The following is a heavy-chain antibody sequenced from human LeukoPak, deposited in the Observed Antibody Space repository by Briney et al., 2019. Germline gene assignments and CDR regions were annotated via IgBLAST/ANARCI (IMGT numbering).Heavy chain of an antibody. J-gene: IGHJ4*02. CDR2: IYSGGST. V-gene: IGHV3-53*01. Sequence: GGSLRLSCAASGFTVGSNYMSWVRQAPGKGLEWVSVIYSGGSTYYADSVKGRFTISRDNSKNTLYLQMNSLRAEDTAVYYCARESHYYDSSGYSRLFDYWGQGTLVTVSS. D-gene: IGHD3-22*01. CDR3: ARESHYYDSSGYSRLFDY. CDR1: GFTVGSNY.